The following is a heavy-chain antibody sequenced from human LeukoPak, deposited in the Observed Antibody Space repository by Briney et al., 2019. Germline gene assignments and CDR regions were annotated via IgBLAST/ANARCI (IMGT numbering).Heavy chain of an antibody. CDR1: GFTFSSYA. D-gene: IGHD1-26*01. CDR3: AAQRYSGSYLRFDP. Sequence: GGSLRLSCAASGFTFSSYAMNWVRQAPGKGLEWVSVISWSSGSIGYADSVKGRFTISRDNAKNSLYLQMNSLRAEDTAFYYCAAQRYSGSYLRFDPWGQGTLVTVSS. CDR2: ISWSSGSI. V-gene: IGHV3-9*01. J-gene: IGHJ5*02.